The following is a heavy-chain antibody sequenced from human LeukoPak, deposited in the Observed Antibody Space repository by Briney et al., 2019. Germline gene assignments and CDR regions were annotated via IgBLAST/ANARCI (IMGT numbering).Heavy chain of an antibody. CDR1: EVTVTDNY. CDR2: ISSSGSTI. CDR3: AELGITMIGGV. Sequence: GGSLRLSCAASEVTVTDNYMNWVRQAPGKGLEWVSYISSSGSTIYYADSVKGRFTISRDNAKNSLYLQMNSLRAEDTAVYYCAELGITMIGGVWGKGTTVTISS. D-gene: IGHD3-10*02. J-gene: IGHJ6*04. V-gene: IGHV3-11*04.